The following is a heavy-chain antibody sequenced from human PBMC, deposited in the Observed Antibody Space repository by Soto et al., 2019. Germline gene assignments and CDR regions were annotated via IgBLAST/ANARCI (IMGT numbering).Heavy chain of an antibody. CDR2: ISYDGSNK. Sequence: GGSLRLSCAASGFTFSSYAMHWVRQAPGKGLEWVAVISYDGSNKYYADSVKGRFTISRDNSKNTLYLQMNSLRAEDTAVYYCARDHHPYYYDSSGKDYWGQGTLVTVSS. V-gene: IGHV3-30-3*01. J-gene: IGHJ4*02. CDR3: ARDHHPYYYDSSGKDY. CDR1: GFTFSSYA. D-gene: IGHD3-22*01.